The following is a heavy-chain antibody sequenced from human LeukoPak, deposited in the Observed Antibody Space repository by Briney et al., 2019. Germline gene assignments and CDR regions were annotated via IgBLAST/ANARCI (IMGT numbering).Heavy chain of an antibody. D-gene: IGHD2-2*01. J-gene: IGHJ4*02. V-gene: IGHV4-59*01. CDR1: GGSIDSYY. CDR3: ARVYQSAEYYFDY. Sequence: PSETLSLTCTVSGGSIDSYYWSWLRQPPGKGLEWLGYIYSTGSTEYHPSLKSRFTISLDPSKNQFSLKLTSVTAADTAVYYCARVYQSAEYYFDYWGQGNLVSVSS. CDR2: IYSTGST.